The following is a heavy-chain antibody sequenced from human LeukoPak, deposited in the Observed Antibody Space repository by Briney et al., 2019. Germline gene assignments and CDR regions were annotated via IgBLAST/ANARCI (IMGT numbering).Heavy chain of an antibody. J-gene: IGHJ5*02. CDR1: GFTFTTYA. V-gene: IGHV3-23*01. D-gene: IGHD2-15*01. Sequence: PGGSLRLSCAASGFTFTTYAMSWVRQAPGKGLEWVSAISSNGDSTYYTDSAKGRFTISRDNSKNTLYLQMNSLRAEDTAVYYCAKEPLSEGWFDPWGQGTLVTVSS. CDR2: ISSNGDST. CDR3: AKEPLSEGWFDP.